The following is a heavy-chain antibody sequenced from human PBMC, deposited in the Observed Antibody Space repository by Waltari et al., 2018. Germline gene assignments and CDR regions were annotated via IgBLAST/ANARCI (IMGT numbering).Heavy chain of an antibody. CDR2: IIGSGGST. Sequence: EVQLLESGGGLVQPGGSLRLSCAASGFTVSSYAMGWVRQAPGKGLEWVSAIIGSGGSTYYADSVKGRFTISRDNSKNTLYLQMNSLRAEDTAVYYCAKVSFGTDAFDIWGQGTMVTVSS. CDR1: GFTVSSYA. D-gene: IGHD3-10*01. J-gene: IGHJ3*02. V-gene: IGHV3-23*01. CDR3: AKVSFGTDAFDI.